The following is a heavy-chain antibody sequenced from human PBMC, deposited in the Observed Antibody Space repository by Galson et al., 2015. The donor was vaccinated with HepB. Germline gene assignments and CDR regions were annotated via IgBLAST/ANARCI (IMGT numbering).Heavy chain of an antibody. CDR2: ISSSSSYI. Sequence: SLRLSCAASGFTFSSYSMNWVRQAPGKGLEWVSSISSSSSYIYYADSVKGRFTISRDNAKNSLYLQMNSLRAEVTAVYYCAREGSYQLLPDYWGQGTLVTVSS. CDR1: GFTFSSYS. D-gene: IGHD2-2*01. CDR3: AREGSYQLLPDY. J-gene: IGHJ4*02. V-gene: IGHV3-21*01.